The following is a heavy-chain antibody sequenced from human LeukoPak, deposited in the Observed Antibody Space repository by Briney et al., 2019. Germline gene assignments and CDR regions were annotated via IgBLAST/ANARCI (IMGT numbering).Heavy chain of an antibody. CDR3: AGTNVDPAMIIFHS. V-gene: IGHV4-4*08. CDR2: IYTSRST. J-gene: IGHJ4*02. Sequence: SETLSLTCTVSGVSINNYYWSWIRQPPGKGLEWIGRIYTSRSTNYNSSLKSRVTISVDTSKNQFSLKLSSVTAADTAVYYCAGTNVDPAMIIFHSWGQGTLVTVSS. D-gene: IGHD5-18*01. CDR1: GVSINNYY.